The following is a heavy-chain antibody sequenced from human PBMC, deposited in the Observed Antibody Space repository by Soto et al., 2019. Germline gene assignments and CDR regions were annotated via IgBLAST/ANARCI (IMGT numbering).Heavy chain of an antibody. V-gene: IGHV4-31*03. Sequence: SETLSLTCTVSGGSISSDKYYWSWIRQHPGKGLEWIGDISYSGNTHYNPSLRSRVTMSVDTSKNQFSLKLKSVTAADTAVFYCARIRGGYRDYGMDVWGQGTTVTVSS. CDR3: ARIRGGYRDYGMDV. CDR1: GGSISSDKYY. D-gene: IGHD5-12*01. J-gene: IGHJ6*02. CDR2: ISYSGNT.